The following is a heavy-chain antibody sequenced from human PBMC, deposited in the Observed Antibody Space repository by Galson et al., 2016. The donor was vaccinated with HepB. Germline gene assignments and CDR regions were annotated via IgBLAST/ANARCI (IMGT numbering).Heavy chain of an antibody. D-gene: IGHD2-2*02. J-gene: IGHJ4*02. CDR2: IKEDGSEK. V-gene: IGHV3-7*03. CDR1: GDSVSRNNW. CDR3: VRATLHCMRFTCYTGFFEY. Sequence: ETLSLTCAVSGDSVSRNNWWNWVRQPPGKGLEWVANIKEDGSEKYYVDSVKGRFTISRDNAKNSVHLQMNSLRGEDTAVYYCVRATLHCMRFTCYTGFFEYWGQGILVTVTS.